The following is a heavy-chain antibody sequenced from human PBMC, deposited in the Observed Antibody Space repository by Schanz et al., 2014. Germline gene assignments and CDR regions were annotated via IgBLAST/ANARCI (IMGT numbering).Heavy chain of an antibody. V-gene: IGHV3-30*18. CDR3: AKDDTQVNGMDV. J-gene: IGHJ6*02. CDR2: ISHDGSYT. Sequence: VQLVESGGGLVQPGGSLRLSCAASGFTFSGYAMHWVRQAPGKGLEWVALISHDGSYTSSSDSVKGRFTISRDNSKNTLHLQMNSLRVEDTAVYYCAKDDTQVNGMDVWGQGTTVTVSS. CDR1: GFTFSGYA.